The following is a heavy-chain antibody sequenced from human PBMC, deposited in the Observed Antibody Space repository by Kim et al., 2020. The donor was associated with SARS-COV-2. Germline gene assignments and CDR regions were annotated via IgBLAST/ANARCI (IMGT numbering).Heavy chain of an antibody. Sequence: LKIRVTISVNTSKNQFSLKLSSVTAADTAVYYCAREGGIAAAGPPNWFDPWGQGTLVTVSS. D-gene: IGHD6-13*01. CDR3: AREGGIAAAGPPNWFDP. J-gene: IGHJ5*02. V-gene: IGHV4-34*01.